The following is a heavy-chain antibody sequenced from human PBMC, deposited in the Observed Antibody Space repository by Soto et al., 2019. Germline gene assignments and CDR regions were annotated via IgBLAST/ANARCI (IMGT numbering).Heavy chain of an antibody. D-gene: IGHD6-6*01. CDR1: GFTFSDYD. J-gene: IGHJ3*01. V-gene: IGHV3-13*05. CDR3: ARSLGKGAPRLRPFDV. Sequence: EVRLVESGGGLVQPGGSLRLSCAGSGFTFSDYDMQWVRQATGKGLEWVSTIGTTDDPYYAGSVKGRFTISREDADNSVYLQMTRLRAEDTARYFCARSLGKGAPRLRPFDVWGQGTMVSVSS. CDR2: IGTTDDP.